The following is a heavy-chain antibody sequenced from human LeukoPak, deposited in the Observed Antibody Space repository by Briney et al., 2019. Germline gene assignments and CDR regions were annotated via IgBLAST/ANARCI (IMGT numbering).Heavy chain of an antibody. J-gene: IGHJ4*02. CDR1: GFTFSNYG. V-gene: IGHV3-23*01. CDR3: AKRSSLGGAFDY. D-gene: IGHD3-16*01. Sequence: PGGSLRLSCVVSGFTFSNYGMSWVRQAPGKGLEWVSAITGNGDGTYYADSVKGRFTISRDNSKNTLYLHVNTLRVDDTAVYYCAKRSSLGGAFDYWGQGTVVTVSS. CDR2: ITGNGDGT.